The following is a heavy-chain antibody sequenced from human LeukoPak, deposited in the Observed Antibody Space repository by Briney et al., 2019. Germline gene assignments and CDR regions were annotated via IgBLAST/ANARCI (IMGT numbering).Heavy chain of an antibody. Sequence: GESLKISCKGSGYSFTSYWIGWVRQMPGKGLEWMGIIYPDDSDTRYSPSFQGQVTISADKSISTAYLQWSSLKASDTAMYYCARRCIAVAGTIDWFDPWGQGTLVTVSS. V-gene: IGHV5-51*01. CDR2: IYPDDSDT. CDR3: ARRCIAVAGTIDWFDP. CDR1: GYSFTSYW. J-gene: IGHJ5*02. D-gene: IGHD6-19*01.